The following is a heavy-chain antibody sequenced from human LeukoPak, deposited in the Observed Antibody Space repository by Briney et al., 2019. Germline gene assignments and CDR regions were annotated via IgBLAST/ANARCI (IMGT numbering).Heavy chain of an antibody. CDR2: IRNKAYGGTT. D-gene: IGHD6-13*01. CDR1: GFTFGDYA. V-gene: IGHV3-49*04. CDR3: TRQYSSSWVIDY. Sequence: GGSLRLSCTTSGFTFGDYALTWVRQAPGRGLEWVGFIRNKAYGGTTEYAASVEGRFTISRDDSKSIASLQMNSLTTEDTAVYYCTRQYSSSWVIDYWGQGTLVTVSS. J-gene: IGHJ4*02.